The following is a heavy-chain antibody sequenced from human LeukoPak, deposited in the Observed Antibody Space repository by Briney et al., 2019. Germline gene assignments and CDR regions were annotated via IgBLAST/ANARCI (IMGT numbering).Heavy chain of an antibody. CDR2: FEPEDGET. D-gene: IGHD2-2*02. J-gene: IGHJ4*02. CDR3: ATLYCSSTSCYKGFDY. CDR1: GYTLTELS. V-gene: IGHV1-24*01. Sequence: GASVKVSCKVSGYTLTELSMHWVRQAPGKGLEWLGGFEPEDGETIYAQKFQGRVTMTEDTSTDTAYMELSSLRSEDTAVYYCATLYCSSTSCYKGFDYWGQGTLVTVSS.